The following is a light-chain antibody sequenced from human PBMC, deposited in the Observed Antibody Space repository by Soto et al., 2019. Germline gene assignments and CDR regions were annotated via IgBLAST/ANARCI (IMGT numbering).Light chain of an antibody. CDR1: QGISSY. J-gene: IGKJ4*01. CDR2: AAS. Sequence: DIQLTQSPSFLSASVGVRVTITCRASQGISSYLAWYQQKPGKAPKLLIYAASTLQSGVPSRFSGSGSGTEFTRTISSLQPEDFATYYCQQLNSYPLTFGGGTKVESK. CDR3: QQLNSYPLT. V-gene: IGKV1-9*01.